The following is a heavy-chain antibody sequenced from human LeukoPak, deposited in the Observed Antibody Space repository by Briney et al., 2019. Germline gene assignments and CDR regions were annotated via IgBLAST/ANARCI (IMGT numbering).Heavy chain of an antibody. Sequence: SETLSLTCAVSGGSISTSNSYWGWIRRPPGKGLEWVGSIYYSGSTYYNPSLKSRVTISVDTSKNQFSLKLSSVTAADTAVYYCARTRYYYNSRSYGAPYYFDYWGQGTLVTVSS. CDR3: ARTRYYYNSRSYGAPYYFDY. J-gene: IGHJ4*02. CDR2: IYYSGST. V-gene: IGHV4-39*01. CDR1: GGSISTSNSY. D-gene: IGHD3-10*01.